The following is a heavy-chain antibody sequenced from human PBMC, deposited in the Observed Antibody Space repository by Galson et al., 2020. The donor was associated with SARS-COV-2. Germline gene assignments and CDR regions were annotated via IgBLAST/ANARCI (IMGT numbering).Heavy chain of an antibody. D-gene: IGHD3-16*01. CDR1: GGTISSSA. CDR3: ARDGGGGGMAGGHYFYYYMDV. CDR2: IIPRLDVS. J-gene: IGHJ6*03. Sequence: SVKVSCKASGGTISSSAINWVRQAPGQALEWMGGIIPRLDVSNYAQKFQGRVTITVDKSSNTAYMELSSLRSEDTAMYYCARDGGGGGMAGGHYFYYYMDVWCKGTTVTVSS. V-gene: IGHV1-69*10.